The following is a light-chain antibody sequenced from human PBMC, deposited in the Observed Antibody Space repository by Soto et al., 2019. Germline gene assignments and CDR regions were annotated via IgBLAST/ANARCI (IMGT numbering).Light chain of an antibody. J-gene: IGKJ1*01. CDR3: MQALQTPST. Sequence: DIVMTQSPLSLPVTPGEPASISCRSSQSLLHSNGYNYLDWYLQKPWQSPQLLIYLGSNRASGVADRVSGSGSGTDFTLKISRVEAEDVGVYYCMQALQTPSTFGQVTMVEIK. CDR1: QSLLHSNGYNY. V-gene: IGKV2-28*01. CDR2: LGS.